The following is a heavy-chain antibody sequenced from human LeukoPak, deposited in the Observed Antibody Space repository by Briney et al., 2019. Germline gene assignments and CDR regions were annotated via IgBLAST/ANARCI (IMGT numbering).Heavy chain of an antibody. V-gene: IGHV3-48*03. CDR1: GFTFSSYE. J-gene: IGHJ4*02. D-gene: IGHD2-8*01. Sequence: GGSLRLSCIASGFTFSSYEMNWVRQAPGKGLEWVSYISSSGSTIYYADSVKGRFTISRDNAKNSLYLQMNSLRAGDTAVYYCARNRDVGYCTNGVCPVFDYWGQGTLVTVSS. CDR3: ARNRDVGYCTNGVCPVFDY. CDR2: ISSSGSTI.